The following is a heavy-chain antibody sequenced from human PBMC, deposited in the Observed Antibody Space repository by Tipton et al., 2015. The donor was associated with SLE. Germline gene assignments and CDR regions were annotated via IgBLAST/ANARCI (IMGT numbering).Heavy chain of an antibody. J-gene: IGHJ4*02. CDR2: INHSGST. CDR3: ARTEEGYCSGGSCYGY. D-gene: IGHD2-15*01. Sequence: TLSLTCAVSGYSISSGYYWGWIRQPPGKGLEWIGEINHSGSTNYNPSLKSRVTISVDTSKNQFSLKLSSVTAADTAVYYCARTEEGYCSGGSCYGYWGQGTLVTVSS. CDR1: GYSISSGYY. V-gene: IGHV4-38-2*01.